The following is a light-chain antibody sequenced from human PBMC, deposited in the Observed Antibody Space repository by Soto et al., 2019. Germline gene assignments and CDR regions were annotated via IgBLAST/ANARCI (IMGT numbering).Light chain of an antibody. J-gene: IGLJ2*01. CDR2: EVS. CDR1: SSDIGGYHY. CDR3: SSYAGSNSVL. Sequence: QSVLTQPASVSGSPGQSITISCTGTSSDIGGYHYVSWYQQHPGQAPKLMIYEVSKRPSGVPDRFSGSKSGNTASLTVSGLQAEDEADYYCSSYAGSNSVLFGGGTKLTVL. V-gene: IGLV2-8*01.